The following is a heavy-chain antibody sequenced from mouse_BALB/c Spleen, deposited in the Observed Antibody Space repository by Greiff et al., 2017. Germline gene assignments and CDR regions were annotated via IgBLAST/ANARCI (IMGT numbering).Heavy chain of an antibody. J-gene: IGHJ1*01. CDR2: IYPGNVNT. D-gene: IGHD2-3*01. CDR3: AGSGDGHYWYFDV. Sequence: VQLQQSGPELVKPGASVRISCKASGYTFTSYYIHWVKQRPGQGLEWIGWIYPGNVNTKYNEKFKGKATLTADKSSSTAYMQLSSLTSEDSAVYFCAGSGDGHYWYFDVWGAGTTVTVSS. V-gene: IGHV1S56*01. CDR1: GYTFTSYY.